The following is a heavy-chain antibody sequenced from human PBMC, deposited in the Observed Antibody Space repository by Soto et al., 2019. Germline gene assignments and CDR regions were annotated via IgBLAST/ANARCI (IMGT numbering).Heavy chain of an antibody. CDR1: GGTFSSYA. CDR3: ARGPDYYDSSGYYGSVTH. J-gene: IGHJ4*02. D-gene: IGHD3-22*01. V-gene: IGHV1-69*13. CDR2: IIPIFGTA. Sequence: SVKVSCKTSGGTFSSYAISWVRQAPGQGLEWMGGIIPIFGTANYAQKFQGRVTITADESTSTAYMELSSLRSEDTAVYYCARGPDYYDSSGYYGSVTHWGQGTLVTVSS.